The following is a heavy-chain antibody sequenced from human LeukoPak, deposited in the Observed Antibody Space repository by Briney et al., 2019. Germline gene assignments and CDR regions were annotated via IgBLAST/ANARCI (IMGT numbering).Heavy chain of an antibody. CDR2: ISGSGGST. V-gene: IGHV3-23*01. J-gene: IGHJ6*03. D-gene: IGHD1-26*01. CDR1: GFTFSDFA. CDR3: AKCRGSDYYYYMDV. Sequence: GGSLGLSCAASGFTFSDFAMSWVRQAPGKGLEWVSAISGSGGSTYHGDSVKGRFTISRDNSKNTLYLQMNGLRAEDTAVYYCAKCRGSDYYYYMDVWGKGTTVTVSS.